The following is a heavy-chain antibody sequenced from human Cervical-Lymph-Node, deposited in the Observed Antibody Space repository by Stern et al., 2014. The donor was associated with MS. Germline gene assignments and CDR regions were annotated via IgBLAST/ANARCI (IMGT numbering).Heavy chain of an antibody. J-gene: IGHJ4*02. Sequence: EMQLVESGAELIRPGESLKISCKVSGYKFSIYWIAWVRQMPGKGLEWMGIIYPGDSETRYSPAFHGQVTMSADQSTSTAYLQWSSLNASDTTMYFCARQTTAWASDVWGQGTLVTVSS. CDR1: GYKFSIYW. CDR3: ARQTTAWASDV. D-gene: IGHD1-14*01. V-gene: IGHV5-51*01. CDR2: IYPGDSET.